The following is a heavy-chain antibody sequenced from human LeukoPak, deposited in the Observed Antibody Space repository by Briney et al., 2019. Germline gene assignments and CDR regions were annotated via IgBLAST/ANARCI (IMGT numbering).Heavy chain of an antibody. D-gene: IGHD3-22*01. CDR3: ARDGGYDSSGYYVPYFDY. Sequence: SETLSLTCTVSGGSISSGGYYWSWIRQHPGKGLEWIGYIYYSGSTYYNPSLKSRVTISVDTSKNQFSLKLSSVTAADTAVYYCARDGGYDSSGYYVPYFDYWGQGTLVTVSS. CDR1: GGSISSGGYY. V-gene: IGHV4-31*03. CDR2: IYYSGST. J-gene: IGHJ4*02.